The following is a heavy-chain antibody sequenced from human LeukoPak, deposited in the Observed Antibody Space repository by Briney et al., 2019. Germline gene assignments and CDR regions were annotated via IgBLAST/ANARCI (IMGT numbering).Heavy chain of an antibody. CDR2: ISSSSSTI. CDR3: AAGVVLDY. CDR1: GYPISSGY. V-gene: IGHV3-48*01. Sequence: ETLSLTCTVSGYPISSGYFWGWIRQPPGQGLEWVSYISSSSSTIYYADSVKGRFTISRDNAKSSLYLQMNSLRAEDTAVYYCAAGVVLDYWGQGTLVTVSS. J-gene: IGHJ4*02. D-gene: IGHD2-15*01.